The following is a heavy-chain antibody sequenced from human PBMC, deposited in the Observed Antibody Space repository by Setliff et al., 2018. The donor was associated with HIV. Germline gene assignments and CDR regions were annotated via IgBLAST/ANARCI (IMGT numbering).Heavy chain of an antibody. CDR1: GFTFSDYY. J-gene: IGHJ4*02. CDR2: ISTSGSTI. V-gene: IGHV3-11*04. D-gene: IGHD2-21*02. Sequence: GGSLRLSCAASGFTFSDYYVSWIRQAPGKGLEWVSYISTSGSTIYYADSVKGRFTISRDNGKKSLYLQMDSLRDEDTAVYYCAREKFENGDCEFVSTFDSWGQGTLVTVSS. CDR3: AREKFENGDCEFVSTFDS.